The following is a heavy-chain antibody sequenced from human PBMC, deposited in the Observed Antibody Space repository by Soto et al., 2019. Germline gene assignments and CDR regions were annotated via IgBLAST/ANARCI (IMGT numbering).Heavy chain of an antibody. V-gene: IGHV3-30-3*01. Sequence: QVQLVESGGGVVQPGRSLRLSCAASGFTFSSYAMHWVRQAPGKGLEWVAVISYDGSNKYYADSVKGRFNISRDNSKNELYVKTMSLRVEELAAYYCAGYRLRYNLNIFPCYVYGMDVWGQGTTVTVSS. D-gene: IGHD1-1*01. CDR2: ISYDGSNK. CDR3: AGYRLRYNLNIFPCYVYGMDV. CDR1: GFTFSSYA. J-gene: IGHJ6*02.